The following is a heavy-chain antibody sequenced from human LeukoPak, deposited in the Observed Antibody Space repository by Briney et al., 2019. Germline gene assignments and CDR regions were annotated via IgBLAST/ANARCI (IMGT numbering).Heavy chain of an antibody. J-gene: IGHJ4*02. CDR1: GYTFTGYY. D-gene: IGHD3-22*01. Sequence: ASVKVSCKASGYTFTGYYMHWVRQAPGQGLEWMGLINPNNGGTNYAQTFQGRVTMTRDTSISTAYMELSSLRSDDTAVYYCARDQRGSGYSGYWGQGTLVTVSS. V-gene: IGHV1-2*02. CDR2: INPNNGGT. CDR3: ARDQRGSGYSGY.